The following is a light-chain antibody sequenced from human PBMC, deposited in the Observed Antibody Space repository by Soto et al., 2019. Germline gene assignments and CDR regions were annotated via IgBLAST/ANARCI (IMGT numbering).Light chain of an antibody. V-gene: IGKV1-5*03. CDR2: KAS. CDR1: QSISSW. CDR3: NKYNSYPWK. Sequence: DIQMTQSPSTLSASVGDRVTITCRASQSISSWLAWYQQKPGKAPKLLIYKASTLKSGVPSRFSGSGYGKEFHITITSLQPDDFAPYHCNKYNSYPWKFGQVTKVDMK. J-gene: IGKJ1*01.